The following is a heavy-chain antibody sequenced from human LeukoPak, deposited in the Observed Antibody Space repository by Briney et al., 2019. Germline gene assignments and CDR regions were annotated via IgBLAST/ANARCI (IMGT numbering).Heavy chain of an antibody. CDR3: ARDVGATPGYFDY. D-gene: IGHD1-26*01. Sequence: PSETLSLTCTVSGGSISSSSYYWGWIRQPPGKGLEWIANIYYSGTTYYNPSLESRVTISVDTSKNQFSLKLSSVTAADTAVYYCARDVGATPGYFDYWGQGTLVTVSS. CDR2: IYYSGTT. CDR1: GGSISSSSYY. V-gene: IGHV4-39*07. J-gene: IGHJ4*02.